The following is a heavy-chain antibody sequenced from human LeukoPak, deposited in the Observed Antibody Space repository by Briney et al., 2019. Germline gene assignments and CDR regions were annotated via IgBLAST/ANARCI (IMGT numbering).Heavy chain of an antibody. V-gene: IGHV3-33*01. CDR3: ARDLYDSSGYYLGY. CDR2: IWYDGSNK. J-gene: IGHJ4*02. CDR1: GFTFSSYG. D-gene: IGHD3-22*01. Sequence: QSGRSLRLSCAASGFTFSSYGMHWVRQAPGKGLEWVAVIWYDGSNKYYADSVKGRFTISRDNSKNTLYLQMNSLRAEDAAVYYCARDLYDSSGYYLGYWGQGTLVTVSS.